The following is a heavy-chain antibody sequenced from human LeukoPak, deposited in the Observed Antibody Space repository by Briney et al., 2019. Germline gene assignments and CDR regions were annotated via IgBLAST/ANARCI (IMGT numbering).Heavy chain of an antibody. CDR1: GYTLTELS. J-gene: IGHJ4*02. CDR2: FDPEDGET. V-gene: IGHV1-24*01. D-gene: IGHD3-22*01. Sequence: ASVKVSCKVSGYTLTELSMHWVRQAPGKGLEWMGGFDPEDGETIYAQKFQGRVTMTEDTSTDTAYMELSSLRSEDTAVYYCATGPDTKSYYDSSGDYWGQGTLVTVSS. CDR3: ATGPDTKSYYDSSGDY.